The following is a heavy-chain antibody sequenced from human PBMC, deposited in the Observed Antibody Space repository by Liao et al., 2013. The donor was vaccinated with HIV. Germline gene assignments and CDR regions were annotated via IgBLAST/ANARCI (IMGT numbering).Heavy chain of an antibody. V-gene: IGHV4-61*02. D-gene: IGHD2-21*01. CDR1: GGSISSGSYY. CDR2: IYTSGST. J-gene: IGHJ4*02. Sequence: QVQLQESGPGLVKPSQTLSLTCTVSGGSISSGSYYWSWIRQPAGKGLEWIGRIYTSGSTNYNPSLKSRVTISVDTSKNQFSLKLSSVTAADTAVYYCAKDRCGGNCYPIRWGQGTLVTVSS. CDR3: AKDRCGGNCYPIR.